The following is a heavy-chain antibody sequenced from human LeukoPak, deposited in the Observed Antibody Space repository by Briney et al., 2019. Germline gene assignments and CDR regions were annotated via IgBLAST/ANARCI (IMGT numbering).Heavy chain of an antibody. Sequence: PSETLSLTCTVSGGSISSYYWSWIRQPPGKGLEWIGYIYYSGSTNYNPSLKSRVTISVDTSKNQFSLKLSSVTAADTAVYYCARVAYSGSYHLDYWGQGTLVTVSS. J-gene: IGHJ4*02. D-gene: IGHD1-26*01. CDR1: GGSISSYY. V-gene: IGHV4-59*01. CDR3: ARVAYSGSYHLDY. CDR2: IYYSGST.